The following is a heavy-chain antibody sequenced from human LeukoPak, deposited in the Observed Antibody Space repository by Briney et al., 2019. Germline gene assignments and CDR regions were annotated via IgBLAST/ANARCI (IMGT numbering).Heavy chain of an antibody. Sequence: ASVKVSCKASGYTFTGYYMHWVRQAPGQGLEWMGCINPNSGGTKYAQKFQGRVTMTRDTSISTAYMELSRLRSDDTAVYYCAREDRLVPAAVDSWGQGTLVTVSS. V-gene: IGHV1-2*02. CDR2: INPNSGGT. J-gene: IGHJ4*02. CDR3: AREDRLVPAAVDS. D-gene: IGHD2-2*01. CDR1: GYTFTGYY.